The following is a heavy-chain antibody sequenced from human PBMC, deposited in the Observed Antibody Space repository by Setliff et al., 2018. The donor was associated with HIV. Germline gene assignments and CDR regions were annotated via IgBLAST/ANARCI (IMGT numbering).Heavy chain of an antibody. V-gene: IGHV4-39*07. D-gene: IGHD1-1*01. J-gene: IGHJ1*01. CDR3: ARGVGGTGNDAFDN. Sequence: PSETLSLTCTVSGGSINSTSYYWGWIRQPPGNGLEWIGSIYHTGSTYYKPFLKSRVTISVDTSKNQFSLKLSSVTAADTGLYYCARGVGGTGNDAFDNWGQGSPVTVSS. CDR2: IYHTGST. CDR1: GGSINSTSYY.